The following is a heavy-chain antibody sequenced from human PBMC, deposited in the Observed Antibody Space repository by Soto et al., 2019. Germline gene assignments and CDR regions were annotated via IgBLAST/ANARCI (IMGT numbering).Heavy chain of an antibody. J-gene: IGHJ3*02. CDR3: PRRSNLNYYDSSGYFI. V-gene: IGHV5-51*01. D-gene: IGHD3-22*01. Sequence: GESLKISCKGSRYSFTSYWIGWVRQMPGKGLEWMGIIYPGDSDTRYSPSFQGQVTISADKSISTAYLQWSSLKASDTAMYYCPRRSNLNYYDSSGYFIWGHGTLVTVS. CDR2: IYPGDSDT. CDR1: RYSFTSYW.